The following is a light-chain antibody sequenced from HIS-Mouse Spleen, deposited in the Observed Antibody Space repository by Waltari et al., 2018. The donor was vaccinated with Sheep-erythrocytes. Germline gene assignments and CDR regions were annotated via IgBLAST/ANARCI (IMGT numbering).Light chain of an antibody. CDR3: QQSYSTPQFT. Sequence: DIRMTQSPSSLSASVGDRVTITCRASQSISSYLNWYQQKPGKAPKPLIYAASSLQSGVPSRFSGSGSGTDFTLTISSLQPEDFATYYCQQSYSTPQFTFGPGTKVDIK. CDR1: QSISSY. J-gene: IGKJ3*01. CDR2: AAS. V-gene: IGKV1-39*01.